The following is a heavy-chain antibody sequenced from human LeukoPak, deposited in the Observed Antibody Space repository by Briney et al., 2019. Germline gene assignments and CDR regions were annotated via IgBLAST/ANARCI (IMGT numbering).Heavy chain of an antibody. CDR2: IYYSGST. CDR1: GGSISSYY. J-gene: IGHJ3*02. D-gene: IGHD4-23*01. V-gene: IGHV4-39*07. Sequence: SETLSLTCTVSGGSISSYYWGRIRQPPGKGLEWIGSIYYSGSTYYNPSLKSRVTISVDTSKNQFSLKLSSVTAADTAVYYCARSTTVVTPIWDAFDIWGQGTMVTVSS. CDR3: ARSTTVVTPIWDAFDI.